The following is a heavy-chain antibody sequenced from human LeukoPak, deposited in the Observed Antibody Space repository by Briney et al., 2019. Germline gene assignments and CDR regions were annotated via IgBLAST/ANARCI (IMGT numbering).Heavy chain of an antibody. V-gene: IGHV1-3*01. J-gene: IGHJ6*03. CDR2: INAGNGNT. D-gene: IGHD2-2*01. CDR1: GYTFTSYA. Sequence: GASVKVSCKASGYTFTSYAMHWVRQAPGQRLEWMGWINAGNGNTKYSQKFQGRVTITRNTSISTAYMELSSLRSEGTAVYYCARIVVVPAATYYYYYYMDVWGKGTTVTVSS. CDR3: ARIVVVPAATYYYYYYMDV.